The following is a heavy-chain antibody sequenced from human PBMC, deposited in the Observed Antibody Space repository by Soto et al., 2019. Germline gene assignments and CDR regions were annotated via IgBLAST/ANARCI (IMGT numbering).Heavy chain of an antibody. V-gene: IGHV1-2*04. D-gene: IGHD3-10*01. CDR2: INPNSGGT. J-gene: IGHJ3*02. CDR3: ARSLFGELLNDFDI. Sequence: ASVKRSCKASGYTFTGYYMHWVRQAPGQGLEWMGWINPNSGGTNYAQKFQGWVTMTRDTSISTAYMELSRLRSDDTAVYYCARSLFGELLNDFDIRGQRPMVTVSS. CDR1: GYTFTGYY.